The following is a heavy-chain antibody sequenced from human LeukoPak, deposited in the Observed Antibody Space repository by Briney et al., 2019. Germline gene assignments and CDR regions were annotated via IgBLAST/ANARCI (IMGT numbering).Heavy chain of an antibody. D-gene: IGHD4-17*01. J-gene: IGHJ4*02. CDR2: IDYSGST. CDR1: GGSFRSGGFY. Sequence: SETLSLTCTVSGGSFRSGGFYWSWIHQHPGKGLEWIGYIDYSGSTYYNPSLKSRVTISVDTSKNQFSLNLSSVTAADTAVYYCARLDGDYYFDYWGQGTLVTVSS. V-gene: IGHV4-31*03. CDR3: ARLDGDYYFDY.